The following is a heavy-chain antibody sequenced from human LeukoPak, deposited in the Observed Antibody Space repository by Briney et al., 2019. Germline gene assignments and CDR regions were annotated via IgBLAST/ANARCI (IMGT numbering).Heavy chain of an antibody. Sequence: ASVKVSCKASGYPFTSYDINWVRQAPGQGLGWMGWISAYNGNTNYAQKLQGRVTMTTDTSTSTAYMELRSLRSDDTAVYYCARGRGEQWLPPSLYYYYYGMDVWGQGTTVTVSS. D-gene: IGHD6-19*01. CDR1: GYPFTSYD. CDR2: ISAYNGNT. CDR3: ARGRGEQWLPPSLYYYYYGMDV. J-gene: IGHJ6*02. V-gene: IGHV1-18*01.